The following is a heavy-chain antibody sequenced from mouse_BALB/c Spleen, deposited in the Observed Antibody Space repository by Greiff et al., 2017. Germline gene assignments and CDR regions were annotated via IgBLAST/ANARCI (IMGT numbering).Heavy chain of an antibody. CDR3: ARGYRYDYAMDY. J-gene: IGHJ4*01. CDR1: GFTFSSFG. CDR2: ISSGSSTI. D-gene: IGHD2-14*01. Sequence: EVKVVESGGGLVQPGGSRKLSCAASGFTFSSFGMHWVRQAPEKGLEWVAYISSGSSTIYYADTVKGRFTISRDNPKNTLFLQMTSLRSEDTAMYYCARGYRYDYAMDYWGQGTSVTVSS. V-gene: IGHV5-17*02.